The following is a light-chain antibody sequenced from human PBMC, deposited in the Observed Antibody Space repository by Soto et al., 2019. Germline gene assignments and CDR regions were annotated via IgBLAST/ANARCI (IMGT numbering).Light chain of an antibody. CDR2: EVS. CDR1: SSDFGNYQF. J-gene: IGLJ1*01. V-gene: IGLV2-23*02. CDR3: CSITSSNTHV. Sequence: QSALTQPASVSGSPGQSITISCTGTSSDFGNYQFVYWYQQHPGKVPKLILFEVSKRPSGVSGRFSGSKSGNTASLTISGLQAEDEADYYCCSITSSNTHVFGNGTKVTVL.